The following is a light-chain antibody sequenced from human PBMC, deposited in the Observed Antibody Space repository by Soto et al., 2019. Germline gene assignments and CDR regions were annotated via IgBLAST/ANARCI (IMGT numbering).Light chain of an antibody. CDR1: QSVSSSF. CDR3: QQYDNSPRS. V-gene: IGKV3-20*01. CDR2: GAS. Sequence: EIVLTQSPGTLSLSPGERATLSCRASQSVSSSFLAWYQQKPGQAPRLRIYGASSRATGIPERIRGSGSGTDFILTISRMEPEDVAVYYCQQYDNSPRSFGQGTKVEIK. J-gene: IGKJ1*01.